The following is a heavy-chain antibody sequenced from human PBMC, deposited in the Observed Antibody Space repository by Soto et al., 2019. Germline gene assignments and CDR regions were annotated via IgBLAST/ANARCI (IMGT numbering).Heavy chain of an antibody. CDR1: SYTFTNYG. D-gene: IGHD6-13*01. J-gene: IGHJ4*02. V-gene: IGHV1-18*01. CDR3: ASRLAAAELV. Sequence: QVQLVQSGAEVKKPGASVKVSCKASSYTFTNYGISWVRQAPGQGLEWTGWINPYNGNTNYAQKLQGRVTMTTDTSTSTAYMELRSLRSDDTAVYYCASRLAAAELVWGQGTLVTVSS. CDR2: INPYNGNT.